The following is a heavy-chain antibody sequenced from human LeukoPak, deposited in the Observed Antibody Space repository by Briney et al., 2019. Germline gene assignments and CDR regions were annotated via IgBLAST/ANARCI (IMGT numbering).Heavy chain of an antibody. CDR2: MNPNSGNT. CDR3: ARDRPYSSGWSEAFDI. Sequence: ASVKVSCKASGYTFTSYDINWVRQATGQGLEWMGWMNPNSGNTGYAQKFQGRVTMTRNTSISTAYMELSSLRSDDTAVYYCARDRPYSSGWSEAFDIWGQGTMVTVSS. CDR1: GYTFTSYD. V-gene: IGHV1-8*01. J-gene: IGHJ3*02. D-gene: IGHD6-19*01.